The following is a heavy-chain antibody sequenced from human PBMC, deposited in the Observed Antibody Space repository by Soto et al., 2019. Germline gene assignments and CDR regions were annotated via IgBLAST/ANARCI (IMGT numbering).Heavy chain of an antibody. V-gene: IGHV3-23*01. D-gene: IGHD2-2*01. CDR3: AKCGHEYSTSWYYAFDI. CDR1: GFTFSSYA. Sequence: HPGGSLRLSCAASGFTFSSYAMSWVRQAPGKGLEWVATISGSGGSTYYADSVKGRFTISRDNSKNTLYLQMISLRAEDSALYYCAKCGHEYSTSWYYAFDIWGQGTMVTVSS. J-gene: IGHJ3*02. CDR2: ISGSGGST.